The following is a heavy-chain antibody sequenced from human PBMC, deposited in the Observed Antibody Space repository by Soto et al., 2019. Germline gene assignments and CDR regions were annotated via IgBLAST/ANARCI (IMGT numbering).Heavy chain of an antibody. D-gene: IGHD3-9*01. CDR2: IRGSDGST. Sequence: EVQMLESGGGLVKPGRSLRLSCVVSGFSISNYGMTWVRQAPGKGLEWVSTIRGSDGSTYYTDSVKGRFSISRDNSKNTLYLHMNSLRAEDTATYYCAKDVNYDMWAGYYYYWGQGTLVTVSS. J-gene: IGHJ4*02. CDR3: AKDVNYDMWAGYYYY. CDR1: GFSISNYG. V-gene: IGHV3-23*01.